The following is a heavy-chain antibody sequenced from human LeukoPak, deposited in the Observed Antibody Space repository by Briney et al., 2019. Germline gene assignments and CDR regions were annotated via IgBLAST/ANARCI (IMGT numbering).Heavy chain of an antibody. CDR3: AREYCSGGSCSFDY. J-gene: IGHJ4*02. Sequence: GRSLRLSCAASGFTFSSYGMHWVRQAPGKGLEWVAVISYDGSNKYYADSVKGRFTISRDNSKNTLYLQMNSLRAEDTAVYYCAREYCSGGSCSFDYWGQGTLVTVSS. CDR2: ISYDGSNK. V-gene: IGHV3-30*03. D-gene: IGHD2-15*01. CDR1: GFTFSSYG.